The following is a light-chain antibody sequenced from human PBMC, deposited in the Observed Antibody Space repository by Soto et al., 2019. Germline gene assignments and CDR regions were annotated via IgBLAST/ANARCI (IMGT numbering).Light chain of an antibody. J-gene: IGKJ5*01. CDR3: HQYNNWPIT. V-gene: IGKV3-15*01. CDR2: GPS. Sequence: EIVMTQSPATLSVSPGERVTLSCRASQRVTTNVAWYQHKPGQAPRLLVYGPSTRATGVPARFSGSGSGTDFTLTISGLESEDFGVYYCHQYNNWPITFGQGTRLELK. CDR1: QRVTTN.